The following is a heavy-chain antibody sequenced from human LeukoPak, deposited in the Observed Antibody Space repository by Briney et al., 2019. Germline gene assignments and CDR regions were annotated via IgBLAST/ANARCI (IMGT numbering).Heavy chain of an antibody. J-gene: IGHJ4*02. V-gene: IGHV3-21*01. CDR2: ISSSSSYM. CDR3: ARASGGDRGYDLYYLDY. Sequence: GGSLRLSCAVSGFNFNTYNMSWVRQAPGKGLEWVSTISSSSSYMYYADSVRGRFTISRDNAKSSLYLQMNSLRAEDTAVYYCARASGGDRGYDLYYLDYWGQGSLVTVSS. D-gene: IGHD5-12*01. CDR1: GFNFNTYN.